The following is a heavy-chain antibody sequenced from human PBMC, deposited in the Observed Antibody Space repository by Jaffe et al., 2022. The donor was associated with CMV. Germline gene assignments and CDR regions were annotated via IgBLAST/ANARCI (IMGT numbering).Heavy chain of an antibody. CDR3: ATTGWEVVTAIPNVRYFQH. V-gene: IGHV1-24*01. CDR2: FDPEDGET. J-gene: IGHJ1*01. CDR1: GYTLTELS. D-gene: IGHD2-21*02. Sequence: QVQLVQSGAEVKKPGASVKVSCKVSGYTLTELSMHWVRQAPGKGLEWMGGFDPEDGETIYAQKFQGRVTMTEDTSTDTAYMELSSLRSEDTAVYYCATTGWEVVTAIPNVRYFQHWGQGTLVTVSS.